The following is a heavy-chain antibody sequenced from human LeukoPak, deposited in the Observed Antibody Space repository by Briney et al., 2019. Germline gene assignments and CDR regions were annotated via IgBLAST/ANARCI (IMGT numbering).Heavy chain of an antibody. D-gene: IGHD6-13*01. CDR1: GFTFDDYA. CDR2: ISGDGGST. Sequence: GGSLRLSCAASGFTFDDYAMHWVRQAPGRGLEWVSLISGDGGSTYYADSVKGRFTISRDNSKNSLYLQMNSLRTEDTALYYCAKATYSSSWYSQDYWGQGTLVTVSS. V-gene: IGHV3-43*02. CDR3: AKATYSSSWYSQDY. J-gene: IGHJ4*02.